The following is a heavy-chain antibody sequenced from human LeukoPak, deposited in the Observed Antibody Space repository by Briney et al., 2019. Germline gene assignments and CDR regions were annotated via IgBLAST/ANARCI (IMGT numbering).Heavy chain of an antibody. J-gene: IGHJ3*02. Sequence: KPSETLSLTCDVSGYSIRTGYYWGWVRQPPGKDLEWIGSVYHSGSTYYNTSLQSRVNILVDTSKNQFSLSLTSVTAADTAVYYCARSYFSVGAFDIWGQGTMVTVSS. V-gene: IGHV4-38-2*01. CDR3: ARSYFSVGAFDI. CDR1: GYSIRTGYY. CDR2: VYHSGST. D-gene: IGHD2/OR15-2a*01.